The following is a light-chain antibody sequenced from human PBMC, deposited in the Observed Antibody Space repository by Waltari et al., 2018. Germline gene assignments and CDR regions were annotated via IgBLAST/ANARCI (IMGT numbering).Light chain of an antibody. CDR3: QQYYSIPYT. J-gene: IGKJ2*01. Sequence: DIVMTQSPDSLTVSLGERATIHCRSNQNTLYSSNSKNYLAWYQPKPGQPPKLLIYWASTRESGVPDRFSGSGSETDFTLTISSLQAEDVAVYYCQQYYSIPYTFGQGTKLEIK. CDR1: QNTLYSSNSKNY. CDR2: WAS. V-gene: IGKV4-1*01.